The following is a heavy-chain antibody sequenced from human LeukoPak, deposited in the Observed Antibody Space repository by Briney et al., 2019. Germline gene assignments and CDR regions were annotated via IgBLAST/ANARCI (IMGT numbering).Heavy chain of an antibody. CDR1: GFTLSSYA. J-gene: IGHJ4*02. CDR3: AKGVYGDYVLDY. Sequence: GGSLRLSCAASGFTLSSYAMSGVRQPPGKGLEWVSVISGSGGTIYYAASVKGRFTISRDSFKNTLYLQMNSLRAEDTAVYYCAKGVYGDYVLDYWGQGTLVTVSS. D-gene: IGHD4-17*01. CDR2: ISGSGGTI. V-gene: IGHV3-23*01.